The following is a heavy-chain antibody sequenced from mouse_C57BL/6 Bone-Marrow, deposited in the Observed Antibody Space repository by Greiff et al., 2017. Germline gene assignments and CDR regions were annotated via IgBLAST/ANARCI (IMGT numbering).Heavy chain of an antibody. J-gene: IGHJ2*01. D-gene: IGHD2-3*01. CDR3: SSFDGNYFDF. CDR1: GFNIKDDY. V-gene: IGHV14-4*01. CDR2: IDSEIGDT. Sequence: VQLKQSGAELVRPGASVKLSCTASGFNIKDDYIHWVNQRPEQGLEWIGWIDSEIGDTEYASKFQGKATITSDTSSNTAYLQLSSLTSEDTAVYYCSSFDGNYFDFWGQGTPLTVAS.